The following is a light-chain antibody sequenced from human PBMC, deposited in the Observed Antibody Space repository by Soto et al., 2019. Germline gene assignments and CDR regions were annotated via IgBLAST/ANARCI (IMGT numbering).Light chain of an antibody. CDR2: AAS. V-gene: IGKV3-20*01. Sequence: IVLTQSPGTLSLSPGERATLSCRASQSVGSNFLAWYQQKRGQAPRILIYAASNRASGIPGWFSGSGSGSDFTLTISRLEPEDFAVYYCQQYCSPPWAFGQGTRVEI. CDR3: QQYCSPPWA. CDR1: QSVGSNF. J-gene: IGKJ1*01.